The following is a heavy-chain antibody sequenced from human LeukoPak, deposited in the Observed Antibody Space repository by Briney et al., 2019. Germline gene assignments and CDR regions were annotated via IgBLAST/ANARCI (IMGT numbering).Heavy chain of an antibody. D-gene: IGHD6-19*01. V-gene: IGHV3-30*18. CDR2: ISYDGSNK. CDR3: AKQSSGWYSPYWYFDL. Sequence: GGSLRLSCAASGFTFSSYGMHWVRQAPGKGLEWVAVISYDGSNKYYADSVKGRFTISRDNSKNTLYPQMNSLRAEDTAVYYCAKQSSGWYSPYWYFDLWGRGTLVTVSS. CDR1: GFTFSSYG. J-gene: IGHJ2*01.